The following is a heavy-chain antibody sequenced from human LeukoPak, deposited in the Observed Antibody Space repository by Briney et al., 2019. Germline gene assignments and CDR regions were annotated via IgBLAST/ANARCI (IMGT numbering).Heavy chain of an antibody. CDR1: GFTFSSYA. CDR3: TTDRRITIFGVVFRPRPPMDY. CDR2: IKSKTDGGTT. V-gene: IGHV3-15*01. D-gene: IGHD3-3*01. J-gene: IGHJ4*02. Sequence: GGSLRLSCAASGFTFSSYAMSWVRQAPGKGLEWVGRIKSKTDGGTTDYAAPVKGRFTISRDDSKNTLYLQMNSLKTEDTAVYYCTTDRRITIFGVVFRPRPPMDYWGQGTLVTVSS.